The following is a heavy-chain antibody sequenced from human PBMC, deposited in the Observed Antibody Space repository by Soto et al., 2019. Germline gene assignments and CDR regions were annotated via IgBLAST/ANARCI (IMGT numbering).Heavy chain of an antibody. V-gene: IGHV4-59*12. Sequence: SETLSLTCTVSGGSISSYYWSWIRQPPGKGLEWIGYIYYSGSTNYNPSLKSRVTISVDTSKNQFSLKLSSVTAADTAVYYCARDSGYSGYDLTYYYYYMDVWGKGTKVTVSS. J-gene: IGHJ6*03. CDR3: ARDSGYSGYDLTYYYYYMDV. D-gene: IGHD5-12*01. CDR1: GGSISSYY. CDR2: IYYSGST.